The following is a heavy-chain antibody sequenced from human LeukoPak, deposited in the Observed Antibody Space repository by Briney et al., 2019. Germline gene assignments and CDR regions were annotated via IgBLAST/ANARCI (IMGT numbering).Heavy chain of an antibody. Sequence: ASVKVSCKTSGGTFSSYAISWVRQAPGQGLEWMGWISAYNGNTNYAQKLQGRVTMTTDTSTSTAYMELRSLRSDDTAVYYCARDCSSTSCFGYYFDYWGQGTLVTVSS. CDR2: ISAYNGNT. CDR1: GGTFSSYA. J-gene: IGHJ4*02. D-gene: IGHD2-2*01. CDR3: ARDCSSTSCFGYYFDY. V-gene: IGHV1-18*01.